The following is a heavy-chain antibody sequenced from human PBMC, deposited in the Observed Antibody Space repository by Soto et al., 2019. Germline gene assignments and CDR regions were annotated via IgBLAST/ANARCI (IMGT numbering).Heavy chain of an antibody. CDR2: IYHSGST. CDR3: ASVRGGYYYAMDV. J-gene: IGHJ6*02. CDR1: GGSISSSNW. V-gene: IGHV4-4*02. D-gene: IGHD3-10*02. Sequence: QVQLQESGPGLVKPSGTLSLTCAVSGGSISSSNWWSWVRQPPGKGLGWIGEIYHSGSTNYNPSLKSRVTISVDKSKNQVSLKLSSVTAADTAVYYGASVRGGYYYAMDVWGQGTTVTVSS.